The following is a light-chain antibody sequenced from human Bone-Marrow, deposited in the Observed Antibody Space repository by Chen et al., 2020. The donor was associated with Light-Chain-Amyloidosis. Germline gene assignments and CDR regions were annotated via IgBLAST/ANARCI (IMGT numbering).Light chain of an antibody. Sequence: SYELTQPPSVSVSPGQTARITCSGDDLPKKYAYWYQQNPGQAPVLVIHRDTERPSGIAERFSGSSSGTTATLTISGVQAEDEADYLCQSADSRGTYEVIFGGGTKLTVL. J-gene: IGLJ2*01. CDR3: QSADSRGTYEVI. CDR2: RDT. V-gene: IGLV3-25*03. CDR1: DLPKKY.